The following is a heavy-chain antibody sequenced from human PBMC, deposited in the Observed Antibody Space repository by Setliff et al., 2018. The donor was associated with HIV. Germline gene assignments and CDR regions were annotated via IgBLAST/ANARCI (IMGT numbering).Heavy chain of an antibody. V-gene: IGHV4-39*01. CDR3: ASESGYNYRGMDV. D-gene: IGHD5-12*01. Sequence: SETLSLTCSVSGGSISSGSYHWDWIRQPPGKGLERIGSVYYTGNTYYNPSLQSRLTISVDTSKNQFSLKLTSVTAADTAVYYCASESGYNYRGMDVWGQGTTVTVSS. CDR2: VYYTGNT. J-gene: IGHJ6*02. CDR1: GGSISSGSYH.